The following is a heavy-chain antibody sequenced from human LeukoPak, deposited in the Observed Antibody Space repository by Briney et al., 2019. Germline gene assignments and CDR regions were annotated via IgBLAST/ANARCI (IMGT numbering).Heavy chain of an antibody. D-gene: IGHD6-13*01. V-gene: IGHV3-30*04. CDR3: ARAGVVGSRSWFSIFDY. CDR1: GFTFSSYP. CDR2: MSHDGSNK. J-gene: IGHJ4*02. Sequence: PGRSLRLSCAASGFTFSSYPMHWVRQAPGKGLEWVAVMSHDGSNKYYAESVKGRFTISGDNSQNTLYLQMNSLRTEDTAVYYCARAGVVGSRSWFSIFDYCGQGTLVTVSS.